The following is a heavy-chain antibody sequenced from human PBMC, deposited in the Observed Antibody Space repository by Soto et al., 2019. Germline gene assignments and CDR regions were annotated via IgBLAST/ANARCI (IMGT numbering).Heavy chain of an antibody. Sequence: QIQLVQSGAEVKKPGASVRVSCETSGYTFVSYGISWVRQAPGQGLEWMRWISSYNGNTKYAEKFKDRVTLTTDTSTDTSFLDLRSLTSDDTAVYVCARDQYYFDSSGYYDFWGQGILVTVCS. J-gene: IGHJ4*02. CDR3: ARDQYYFDSSGYYDF. CDR1: GYTFVSYG. D-gene: IGHD3-22*01. V-gene: IGHV1-18*04. CDR2: ISSYNGNT.